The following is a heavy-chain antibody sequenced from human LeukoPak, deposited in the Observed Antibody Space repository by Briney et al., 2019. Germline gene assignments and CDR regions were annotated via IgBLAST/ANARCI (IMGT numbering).Heavy chain of an antibody. Sequence: SETLSLTCTVSGGSISSYYWSLIRQPPGKGLEWIGYIYYSGSTNYNPSLKSRVTISVDTSKNQFSLKLSSVTAADTAVYYCAREGTAMVGDAFDIWGQGTMVTVSS. CDR1: GGSISSYY. CDR2: IYYSGST. V-gene: IGHV4-59*01. J-gene: IGHJ3*02. D-gene: IGHD5-18*01. CDR3: AREGTAMVGDAFDI.